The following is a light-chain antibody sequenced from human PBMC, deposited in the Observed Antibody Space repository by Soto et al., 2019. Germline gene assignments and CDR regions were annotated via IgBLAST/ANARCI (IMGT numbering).Light chain of an antibody. Sequence: DIQMTQSPSTLSASVGDRVTITCRASQSISSWLAWYQQKPGKAPKLLLYKASSLESGVPSRFRGSGSGTEFTLTISSLQPDDFATYYCQQYNRTFGQGTKVEIK. J-gene: IGKJ1*01. CDR3: QQYNRT. V-gene: IGKV1-5*03. CDR2: KAS. CDR1: QSISSW.